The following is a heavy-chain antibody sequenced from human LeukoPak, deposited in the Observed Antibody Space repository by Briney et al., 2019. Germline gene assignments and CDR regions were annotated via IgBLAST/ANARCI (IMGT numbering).Heavy chain of an antibody. CDR2: MNPNSGNT. CDR3: ATDPYYYGSGSYGDY. CDR1: GYTFTSYD. Sequence: PLASVKVSCKASGYTFTSYDINWVRQATGQGLEWMGWMNPNSGNTGYAQKFQGRVTITRNTSISTAYMELSSLRSEDTAVYYCATDPYYYGSGSYGDYWGQGTLVTVSS. J-gene: IGHJ4*02. V-gene: IGHV1-8*03. D-gene: IGHD3-10*01.